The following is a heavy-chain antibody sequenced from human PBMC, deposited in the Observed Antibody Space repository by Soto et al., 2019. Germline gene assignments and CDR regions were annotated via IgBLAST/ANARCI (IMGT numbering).Heavy chain of an antibody. V-gene: IGHV4-61*01. D-gene: IGHD4-17*01. J-gene: IGHJ6*02. CDR2: IYYSGST. CDR1: GGSVSSGSYY. Sequence: QVQLQESGPGLVKPSETLSLTCTVSGGSVSSGSYYWSWIRQPPGKGLEWIGYIYYSGSTNYNPSLQSRVTISVDTAKNQFSLKLSSVTAADTAVYYCARDVSTVTPPSGYYGMDVWGQGTTVTVSS. CDR3: ARDVSTVTPPSGYYGMDV.